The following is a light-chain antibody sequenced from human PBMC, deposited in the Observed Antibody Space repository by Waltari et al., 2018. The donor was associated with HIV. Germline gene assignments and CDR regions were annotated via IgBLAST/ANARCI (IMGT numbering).Light chain of an antibody. CDR2: RTS. J-gene: IGKJ1*01. V-gene: IGKV1-5*03. CDR1: QSIDNW. CDR3: QQYYSYRS. Sequence: DVQMTQSPSPLSASVGDRVPITCRASQSIDNWLAWYQQKPGKAPKLLIYRTSYLESGAPSRFGGSGSGTEFTLTISSLQPDDFATYYCQQYYSYRSFGQGTKLEIK.